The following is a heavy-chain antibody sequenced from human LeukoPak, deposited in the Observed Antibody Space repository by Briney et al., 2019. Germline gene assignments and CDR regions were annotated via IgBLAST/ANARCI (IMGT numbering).Heavy chain of an antibody. CDR2: IYYSGST. CDR3: ARDFSAAFDI. D-gene: IGHD2/OR15-2a*01. V-gene: IGHV4-59*01. CDR1: GGSISSYY. J-gene: IGHJ3*02. Sequence: SETLSLTCTVSGGSISSYYWSWIRQPPGKGLEWIGYIYYSGSTNYNPSLKSRVTISVDTSKNQFSLKLSSVTAADTAVYYCARDFSAAFDIWGQGTMVTVTS.